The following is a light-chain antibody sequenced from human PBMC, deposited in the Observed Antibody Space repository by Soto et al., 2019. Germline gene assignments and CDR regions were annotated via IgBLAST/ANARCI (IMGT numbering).Light chain of an antibody. CDR1: QGLLYSDGNTY. J-gene: IGKJ5*01. CDR2: KVS. Sequence: DFVMTQSPISLPVTLGQTASISCRSSQGLLYSDGNTYLNWFQQRPGQSPRRLIYKVSDRDSGVPDRFSGSGSGTDFTLKISRVEAEDVGVYYCMQGTHRPITFGQGARLEI. CDR3: MQGTHRPIT. V-gene: IGKV2-30*01.